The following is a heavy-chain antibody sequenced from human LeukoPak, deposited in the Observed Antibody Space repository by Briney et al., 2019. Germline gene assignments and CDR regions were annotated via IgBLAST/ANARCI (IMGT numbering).Heavy chain of an antibody. CDR3: ARAAASGPRWFDP. J-gene: IGHJ5*02. V-gene: IGHV3-11*01. Sequence: KPGGSLRLSCAASGFTFSDYYMSWIRQAPGKGLEWVSYISSSGNTIYYADSMKGRFTVSRDNAKNSLSLQMNSLRAEDTAVYYCARAAASGPRWFDPWGQGTLVTVSS. D-gene: IGHD6-13*01. CDR1: GFTFSDYY. CDR2: ISSSGNTI.